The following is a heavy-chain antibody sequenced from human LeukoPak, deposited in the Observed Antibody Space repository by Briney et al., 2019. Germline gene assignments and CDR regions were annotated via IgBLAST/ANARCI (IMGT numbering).Heavy chain of an antibody. V-gene: IGHV4-39*07. Sequence: KASETLSLTCTVSGGSISSSSYYWGWIRQPPGKGLEWIGSIYYSGSTYYNPSLKSRVTISVDTSKNQFSLKLSSVTAADTAVYYCARDPAWYSSGWYEDYYYGMDVWGQGTTVTVSS. D-gene: IGHD6-19*01. J-gene: IGHJ6*02. CDR2: IYYSGST. CDR1: GGSISSSSYY. CDR3: ARDPAWYSSGWYEDYYYGMDV.